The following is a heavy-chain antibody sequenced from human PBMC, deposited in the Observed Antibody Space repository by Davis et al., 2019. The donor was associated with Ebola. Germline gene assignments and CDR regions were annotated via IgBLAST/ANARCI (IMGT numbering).Heavy chain of an antibody. J-gene: IGHJ3*02. V-gene: IGHV4-39*01. D-gene: IGHD3-22*01. CDR2: IYYSGST. CDR1: GGSISSSSYY. Sequence: PSETLSLTCTVSGGSISSSSYYWGWIRQPPGKGLEWIGSIYYSGSTYYNPSLKSRVTISVDTSKNQFSVKLSSVTAADTAVYYCARPPVYYDSSGALDAFDIWGQGTMVTVSS. CDR3: ARPPVYYDSSGALDAFDI.